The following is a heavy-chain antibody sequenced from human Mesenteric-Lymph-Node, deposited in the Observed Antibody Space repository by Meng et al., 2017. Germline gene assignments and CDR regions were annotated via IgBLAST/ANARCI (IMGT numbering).Heavy chain of an antibody. CDR3: ARDRVLDYYDPSRKGYFQH. Sequence: QVQLVQSGAEVKKPGAPVKVSCKASGYTFTTYTIHWVRQAPGQSLEWMGWINAGNGNTNYAQNLQGRVTMTTDTSTSTAFMELRSLTSDDTAVYYCARDRVLDYYDPSRKGYFQHWGQGTLVTVSS. J-gene: IGHJ1*01. D-gene: IGHD3-22*01. V-gene: IGHV1-3*01. CDR1: GYTFTTYT. CDR2: INAGNGNT.